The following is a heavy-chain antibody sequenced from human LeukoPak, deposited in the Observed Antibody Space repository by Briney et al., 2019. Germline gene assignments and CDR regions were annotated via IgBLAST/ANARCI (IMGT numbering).Heavy chain of an antibody. CDR3: ARLKAEGGLDY. J-gene: IGHJ4*02. Sequence: KPSETLSLTCTVSGVSISSYYWSWIRQPAGKGLEWLGHFYASGNTYYNPSLKSRVTVSVDTSKNQFSLKVSSVTAADTAVCYCARLKAEGGLDYWGQGALVTVSS. D-gene: IGHD3-16*01. V-gene: IGHV4-4*07. CDR1: GVSISSYY. CDR2: FYASGNT.